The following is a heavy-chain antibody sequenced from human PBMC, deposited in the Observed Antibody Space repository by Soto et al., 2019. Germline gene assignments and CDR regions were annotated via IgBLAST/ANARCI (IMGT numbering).Heavy chain of an antibody. D-gene: IGHD2-2*01. CDR3: AIERQYEPLLY. V-gene: IGHV1-18*01. J-gene: IGHJ4*02. CDR1: GYTFTNYG. Sequence: QVQLVQSGVEVKKPGASVKVSCQASGYTFTNYGTTWLRQAPGQGLEWMGWVSAYNRNTNYSQRFQDRVTMTTDTSTRTAYMELRNLKSDDTAIYFCAIERQYEPLLYWGQGTLVTVSS. CDR2: VSAYNRNT.